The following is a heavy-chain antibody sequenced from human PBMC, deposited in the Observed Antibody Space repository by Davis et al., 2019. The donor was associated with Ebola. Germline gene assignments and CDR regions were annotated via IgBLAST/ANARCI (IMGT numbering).Heavy chain of an antibody. Sequence: ASVKVSCKASGYTFTGHYIHWVRQAPGQGLEWMGWINPNAGNTKYEQKFQGRVTITRDMSTTTAYMELTGLRSDDTAVYYCARGSGFWSGYFMAYFEHWGQGTVVTV. V-gene: IGHV1-2*02. J-gene: IGHJ4*02. D-gene: IGHD3-3*01. CDR3: ARGSGFWSGYFMAYFEH. CDR1: GYTFTGHY. CDR2: INPNAGNT.